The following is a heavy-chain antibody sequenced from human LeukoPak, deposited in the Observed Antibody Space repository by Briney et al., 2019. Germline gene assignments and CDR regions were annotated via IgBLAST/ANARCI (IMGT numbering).Heavy chain of an antibody. J-gene: IGHJ5*02. CDR3: ARDPGIAVAGTRQAGLDP. Sequence: ASVKVSCKASGYTFTGYYMHWVRQAPGQGLEWMGWINPNSGGTNYAQKFQGRVTMTRDTSISTAYMELSRLRSDDTAVYYCARDPGIAVAGTRQAGLDPWGQGTLVTVSS. CDR2: INPNSGGT. D-gene: IGHD6-19*01. V-gene: IGHV1-2*02. CDR1: GYTFTGYY.